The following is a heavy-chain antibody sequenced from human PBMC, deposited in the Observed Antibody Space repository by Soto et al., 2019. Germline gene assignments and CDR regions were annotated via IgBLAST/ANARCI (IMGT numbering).Heavy chain of an antibody. CDR3: AKATYGDYGAFDY. D-gene: IGHD4-17*01. CDR2: MSSSGGGT. V-gene: IGHV3-23*01. Sequence: EVQLLESGGGLVQPGGSLRLSCAASGFSFTNYAMNWVRQAPGKGLEWVSGMSSSGGGTYYADSVKGRFTISRDTSKKTLYLQMNSLRADDTAIYYCAKATYGDYGAFDYWGQGTLVTVSS. CDR1: GFSFTNYA. J-gene: IGHJ4*02.